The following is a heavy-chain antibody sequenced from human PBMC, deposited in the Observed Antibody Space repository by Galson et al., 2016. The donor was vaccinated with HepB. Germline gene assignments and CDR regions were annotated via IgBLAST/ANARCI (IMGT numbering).Heavy chain of an antibody. V-gene: IGHV3-23*01. D-gene: IGHD6-13*01. CDR3: AKDLLSTRSWYGGIDY. CDR2: ISGSGGTT. J-gene: IGHJ4*02. Sequence: SLRLSCAASGFTFSLYAMTWVRQAPGKGLECVSAISGSGGTTWNADSVKGRFSISRDNSRKTLYLQMNSLRAEDTAVYYCAKDLLSTRSWYGGIDYWGQGTLVTVSS. CDR1: GFTFSLYA.